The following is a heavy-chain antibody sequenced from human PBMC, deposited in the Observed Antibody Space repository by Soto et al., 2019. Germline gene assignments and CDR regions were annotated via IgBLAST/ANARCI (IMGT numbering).Heavy chain of an antibody. V-gene: IGHV3-53*05. CDR2: IYSGGST. CDR1: GFTVSSNY. Sequence: GGSLRLSCAASGFTVSSNYMSWVRQAPGKGLGWVSVIYSGGSTYYADSVKGRFTISRDNSKNTLYLQMNSLRAEDTAVYYCARVPLYGFGDSYWGQGTLVTVSS. D-gene: IGHD4-17*01. J-gene: IGHJ4*02. CDR3: ARVPLYGFGDSY.